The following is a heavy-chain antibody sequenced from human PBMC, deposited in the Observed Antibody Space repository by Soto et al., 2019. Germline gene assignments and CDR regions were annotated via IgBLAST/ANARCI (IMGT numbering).Heavy chain of an antibody. D-gene: IGHD3-10*01. J-gene: IGHJ5*02. V-gene: IGHV4-39*01. Sequence: QLQLQESGPGLVKPSETLFLSCTVSGDSITRTNSYWGWIRQSPGKGLEWIGRISYRGTTYYSPSLRGRVTIFADTSKNQFSLTLTSVTAADTAVYYCARPRVLDGFSTLNWFDPWGRGALVTVSS. CDR3: ARPRVLDGFSTLNWFDP. CDR2: ISYRGTT. CDR1: GDSITRTNSY.